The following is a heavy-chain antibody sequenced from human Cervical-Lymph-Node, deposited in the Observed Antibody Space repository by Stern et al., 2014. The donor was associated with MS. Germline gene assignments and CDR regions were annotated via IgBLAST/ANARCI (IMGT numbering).Heavy chain of an antibody. Sequence: VQLVESAPGLVKPSETLSLTCTVSGGSVSSGNFFWSWIRQPPGKGLEWIGYVSYSGRTNYNPSLKSRVTISVDTSKNQFSLRLTSVTAADTAVYYCARQSSGGYRWGQGTLVTVSS. J-gene: IGHJ4*02. CDR3: ARQSSGGYR. CDR2: VSYSGRT. CDR1: GGSVSSGNFF. D-gene: IGHD5-18*01. V-gene: IGHV4-61*01.